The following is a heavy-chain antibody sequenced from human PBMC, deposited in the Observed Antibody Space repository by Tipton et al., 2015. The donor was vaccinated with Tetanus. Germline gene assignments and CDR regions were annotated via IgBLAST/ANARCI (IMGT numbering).Heavy chain of an antibody. CDR1: GGSISNYY. Sequence: TLSLTCSVSGGSISNYYWNWIRQPAGKGLEWIGRIYVTGATNHRPALQSRVTMSIDRAKNKLSLTLTSVTDADAAMYYCARDDVYYHDGSGFYAFDVWGRGTMVAVSS. CDR3: ARDDVYYHDGSGFYAFDV. J-gene: IGHJ3*01. V-gene: IGHV4-4*07. D-gene: IGHD3-22*01. CDR2: IYVTGAT.